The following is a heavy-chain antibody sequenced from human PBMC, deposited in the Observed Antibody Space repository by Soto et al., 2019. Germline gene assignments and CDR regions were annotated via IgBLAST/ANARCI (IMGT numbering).Heavy chain of an antibody. CDR1: GGSISNHY. J-gene: IGHJ4*02. Sequence: PSEPLSLTCTVSGGSISNHYWSWIRQPPGKGLEWIGYIYYSGSTNYNPSLKSRVTISVDTSKNQFSLKLSSVTAADTAVYYCARLLSGWYIFDYWGQGTLVTVSS. CDR3: ARLLSGWYIFDY. CDR2: IYYSGST. V-gene: IGHV4-59*11. D-gene: IGHD6-19*01.